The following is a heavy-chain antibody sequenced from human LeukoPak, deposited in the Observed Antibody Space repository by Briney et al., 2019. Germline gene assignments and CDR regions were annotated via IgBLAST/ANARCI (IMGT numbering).Heavy chain of an antibody. Sequence: SETLSLTCSVSGGSISSSNYYWGWVRQPPGKGLEWIGSFYYSGSPYYNPSLKSRVTIFADTSKNQFSLKVRSVTAADTAVYYCANRGNYGYFDYWGQGTLVTVSS. CDR3: ANRGNYGYFDY. CDR2: FYYSGSP. CDR1: GGSISSSNYY. V-gene: IGHV4-39*01. D-gene: IGHD3-10*01. J-gene: IGHJ4*02.